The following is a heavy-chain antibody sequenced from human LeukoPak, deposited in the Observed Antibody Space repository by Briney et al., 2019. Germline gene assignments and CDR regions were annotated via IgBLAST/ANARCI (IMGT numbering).Heavy chain of an antibody. Sequence: GGSLRLSCVASGFTVSNKYMSWVRQAPGKGLEWVSVLYNAGSTYYADSVKGRFTISRDNSKDTLYLQMYSLRAEDTAVYYCARDGSIAARRALDYWGQGTLVTVSS. D-gene: IGHD6-6*01. J-gene: IGHJ4*02. CDR2: LYNAGST. CDR3: ARDGSIAARRALDY. V-gene: IGHV3-53*01. CDR1: GFTVSNKY.